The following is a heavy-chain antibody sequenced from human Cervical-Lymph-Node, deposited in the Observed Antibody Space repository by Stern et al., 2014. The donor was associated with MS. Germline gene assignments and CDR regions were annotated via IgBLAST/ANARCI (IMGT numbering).Heavy chain of an antibody. CDR1: GYTFTSYD. J-gene: IGHJ5*02. CDR2: MNPNSGNT. D-gene: IGHD2/OR15-2a*01. CDR3: ARDCKLRRCGSRGGFDP. V-gene: IGHV1-8*01. Sequence: QVQLVQSGAEVKKPGASVKVSCKASGYTFTSYDINWVRQATGQGLEWMGWMNPNSGNTGYAQKFQGRVTMTRNTSKSTAYRERSSLRSEDTAVYYCARDCKLRRCGSRGGFDPWGQGTLVTVSS.